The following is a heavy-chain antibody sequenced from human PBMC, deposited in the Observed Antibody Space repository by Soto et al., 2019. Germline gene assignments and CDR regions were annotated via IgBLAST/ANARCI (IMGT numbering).Heavy chain of an antibody. V-gene: IGHV3-23*01. CDR3: ARMYSSSCDY. D-gene: IGHD6-13*01. J-gene: IGHJ4*02. CDR1: GFTFSTYA. CDR2: ITGSGDRT. Sequence: WGSLRLSCAASGFTFSTYAMRWVRQAPGKGLEWVSSITGSGDRTYYADSVKGRFTISRDNSQSTLHLQMNSLRAEDTAVYYCARMYSSSCDYWGQGT.